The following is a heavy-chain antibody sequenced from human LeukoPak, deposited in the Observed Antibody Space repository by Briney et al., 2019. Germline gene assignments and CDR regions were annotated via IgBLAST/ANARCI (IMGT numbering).Heavy chain of an antibody. CDR2: INPDSGGT. V-gene: IGHV1-2*06. CDR1: GYTFTGYY. D-gene: IGHD3-22*01. J-gene: IGHJ4*02. Sequence: GASLKVSSKASGYTFTGYYLHWVRQAPGHGLERMGRINPDSGGTNSAQKFQGRVTMTRDTSISTAHMEVSGLRSDDTAVYYCARIYESSGYYHPHLDCWGQGTLVTVSS. CDR3: ARIYESSGYYHPHLDC.